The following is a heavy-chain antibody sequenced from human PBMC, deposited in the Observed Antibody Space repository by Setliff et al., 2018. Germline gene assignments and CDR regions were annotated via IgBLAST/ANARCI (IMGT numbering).Heavy chain of an antibody. CDR2: IIPIRGAA. CDR1: GGTFSNSA. D-gene: IGHD6-19*01. V-gene: IGHV1-69*13. CDR3: ARGPSGWSSATSRYYFYMDV. Sequence: EASVKVSCKAFGGTFSNSAINWVRQAPGQGLEWMGGIIPIRGAADYAQKFQGKVIITADGSTSTAYMGLTSLRSDDAAVYYCARGPSGWSSATSRYYFYMDVWGKGTTVTVSS. J-gene: IGHJ6*03.